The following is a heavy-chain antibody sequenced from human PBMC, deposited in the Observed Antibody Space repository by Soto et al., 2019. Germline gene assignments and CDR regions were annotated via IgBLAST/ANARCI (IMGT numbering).Heavy chain of an antibody. CDR3: VSDRGYGHASVPYS. J-gene: IGHJ4*02. Sequence: QAHLVESGGGVVQPGRSLRLSCAASGFTFTSYGLHWVRQAPGTRLEWVAVISYDGGLQHYADSVKGRFTISRDNSKNMVLLQMNSLRVEDTAVYYCVSDRGYGHASVPYSWGQGTLVSVSS. V-gene: IGHV3-30*03. CDR2: ISYDGGLQ. CDR1: GFTFTSYG. D-gene: IGHD5-18*01.